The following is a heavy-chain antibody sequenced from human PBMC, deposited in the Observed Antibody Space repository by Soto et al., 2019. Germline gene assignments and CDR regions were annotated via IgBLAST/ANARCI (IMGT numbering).Heavy chain of an antibody. CDR1: GFTFSSYW. V-gene: IGHV3-7*01. J-gene: IGHJ6*03. CDR3: ARGKKSDYYYYYMDV. Sequence: LRLSCAASGFTFSSYWMSWVRQAPGKGLEWVANIKQDGSEKYYVDSVKGRFTISRDNAKNSLYLQMNSLRAEDTAVYYCARGKKSDYYYYYMDVWGKGTTVTVSS. CDR2: IKQDGSEK.